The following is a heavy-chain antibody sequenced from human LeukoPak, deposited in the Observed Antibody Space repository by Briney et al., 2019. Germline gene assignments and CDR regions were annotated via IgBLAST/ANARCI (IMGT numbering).Heavy chain of an antibody. Sequence: PGGSLRLSCAASGFTFSSYAMHWVRQAPGKGLEWVAVISYDGSNKYYADSVKGRFTIPRDNSKNTLYLQMNSLRAEDTAVYYCARGDSSSLDYWGQGTLVTVSS. J-gene: IGHJ4*02. CDR2: ISYDGSNK. V-gene: IGHV3-30*04. CDR3: ARGDSSSLDY. CDR1: GFTFSSYA. D-gene: IGHD6-13*01.